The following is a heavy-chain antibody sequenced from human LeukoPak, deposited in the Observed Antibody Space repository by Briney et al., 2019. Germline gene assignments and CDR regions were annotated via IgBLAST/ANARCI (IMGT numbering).Heavy chain of an antibody. CDR2: IWYDGSYK. J-gene: IGHJ6*02. D-gene: IGHD6-19*01. Sequence: PGRSLRLSCAASGFTFSSYGMHWVRQAPGKGLEWVAVIWYDGSYKYYADSVKGRFTISRDNSKNTLYLQMNSLRAEDTAVYYCARSAVAGTYWVIVHYYGMDVWGQGTTVTVSS. CDR3: ARSAVAGTYWVIVHYYGMDV. V-gene: IGHV3-33*01. CDR1: GFTFSSYG.